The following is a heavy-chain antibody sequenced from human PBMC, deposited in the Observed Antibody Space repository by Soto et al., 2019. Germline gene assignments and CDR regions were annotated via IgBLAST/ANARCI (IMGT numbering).Heavy chain of an antibody. D-gene: IGHD5-18*01. CDR2: ISSSSSYT. J-gene: IGHJ4*02. CDR3: AREYSYGYPYFDY. CDR1: GFTFSGYC. Sequence: PGGSLRLSCAASGFTFSGYCMHWVRQAPGKGLEWVSYISSSSSYTNYADSVKGRFTISRDNAKNSLYLQMNSLRAEDTAVYYCAREYSYGYPYFDYWGQGTLVTVSS. V-gene: IGHV3-21*05.